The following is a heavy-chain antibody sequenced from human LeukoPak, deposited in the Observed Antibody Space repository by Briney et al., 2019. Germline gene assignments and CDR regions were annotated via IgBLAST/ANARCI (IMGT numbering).Heavy chain of an antibody. Sequence: ASVKVSCKASGYTFTGYYMHWVRQAPGQGLEWMGGIIPIFGTANYAQKFQGRVTMTRDTSISTAYMELSRLRSDDTAVYYCASGTRWLQSPPLGYWGQGTLVTVSS. CDR1: GYTFTGYY. D-gene: IGHD5-24*01. CDR3: ASGTRWLQSPPLGY. V-gene: IGHV1-2*02. CDR2: IIPIFGTA. J-gene: IGHJ4*02.